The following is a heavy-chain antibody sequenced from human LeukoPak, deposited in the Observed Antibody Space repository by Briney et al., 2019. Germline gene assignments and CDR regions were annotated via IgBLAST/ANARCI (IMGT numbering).Heavy chain of an antibody. CDR2: INPNSGGT. CDR3: ARDEVVDTAMVSFYYYYGMDV. Sequence: ASVKVSCMASGYTFTDYYMHWVRQPPGQGLEWMGLINPNSGGTNYAQKFQDRVTMTRDTSISTAYMELSRLRSDDTAVYYCARDEVVDTAMVSFYYYYGMDVWGQGTTVTVSS. V-gene: IGHV1-2*02. D-gene: IGHD5-18*01. CDR1: GYTFTDYY. J-gene: IGHJ6*02.